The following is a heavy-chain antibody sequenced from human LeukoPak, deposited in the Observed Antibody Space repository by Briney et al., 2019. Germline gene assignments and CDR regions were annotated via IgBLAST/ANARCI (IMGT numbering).Heavy chain of an antibody. CDR2: ISSSSSYI. J-gene: IGHJ6*02. D-gene: IGHD1-26*01. V-gene: IGHV3-21*01. CDR1: GFTLGDYS. Sequence: GGSLRLSCAASGFTLGDYSMNWVRQAPGKGLEWVSSISSSSSYIYYADSVKGRFTISRDNAKNSLYLQMNSLRAEDTAVYYCARDTRELMFYYGMDVWGQGTTVTVSS. CDR3: ARDTRELMFYYGMDV.